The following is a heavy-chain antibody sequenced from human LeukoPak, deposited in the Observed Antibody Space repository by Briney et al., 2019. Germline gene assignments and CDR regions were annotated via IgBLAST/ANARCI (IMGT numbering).Heavy chain of an antibody. D-gene: IGHD6-19*01. J-gene: IGHJ5*02. CDR3: ARASRVGGWYSRGVWFDP. CDR1: GDSVRTNNYY. V-gene: IGHV4-61*01. CDR2: IHYSGNT. Sequence: KSSETLSLTCTVSGDSVRTNNYYWSWIRQPPGEGLEWIGYIHYSGNTNYNTSLKSRVTISVDTSKNQSSLKLSSVTAADTAVYYCARASRVGGWYSRGVWFDPWGQGTLVTVSS.